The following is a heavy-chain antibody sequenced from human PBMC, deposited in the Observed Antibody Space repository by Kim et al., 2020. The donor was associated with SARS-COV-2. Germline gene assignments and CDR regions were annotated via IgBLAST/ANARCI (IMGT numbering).Heavy chain of an antibody. V-gene: IGHV4-39*01. CDR3: ARLWALDVNWFDP. J-gene: IGHJ5*02. D-gene: IGHD3-16*01. Sequence: SETLSLTCTVSGGSISSSSYYWGWIRQPPGKGLEWIGSIYYSGSTYYNPSLKSRVTISVDTSKNQFSLKLSSVTAAATAVYYCARLWALDVNWFDPWGQGTLVTVSS. CDR1: GGSISSSSYY. CDR2: IYYSGST.